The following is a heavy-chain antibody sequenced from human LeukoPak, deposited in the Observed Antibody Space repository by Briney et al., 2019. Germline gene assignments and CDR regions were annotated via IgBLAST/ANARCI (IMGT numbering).Heavy chain of an antibody. D-gene: IGHD2-2*03. Sequence: PGGPLRLSCAASGFTFSSYAMSWVRQAPGKGLEWVSAISGSGGSTYYADSVKGRFTISRDNSKNTLYLQMNSLRAEDTAVYYCAKDLGIVVVPAAMDYWGQGTLVTVSS. CDR2: ISGSGGST. J-gene: IGHJ4*02. CDR1: GFTFSSYA. V-gene: IGHV3-23*01. CDR3: AKDLGIVVVPAAMDY.